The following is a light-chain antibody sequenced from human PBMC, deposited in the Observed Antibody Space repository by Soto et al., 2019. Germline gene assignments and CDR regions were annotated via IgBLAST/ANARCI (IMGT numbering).Light chain of an antibody. Sequence: EIVMTQSPATLSVSPGERATLSCSASQTVGSNIAWYQQKPGQAPRLLIHGASTRATGVSARFSGTGSGTEFTLTISSLQSEDFAVYYCQQYHNWPPQYTFGQGTRLQIK. J-gene: IGKJ2*01. CDR2: GAS. CDR1: QTVGSN. V-gene: IGKV3-15*01. CDR3: QQYHNWPPQYT.